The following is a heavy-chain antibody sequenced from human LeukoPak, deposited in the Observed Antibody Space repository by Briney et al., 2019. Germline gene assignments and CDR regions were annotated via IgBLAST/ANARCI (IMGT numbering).Heavy chain of an antibody. V-gene: IGHV4-34*01. D-gene: IGHD6-13*01. CDR2: INHSGST. Sequence: SETLSLTCAVYGGSFSGYYWSWIRQPPEKGLEWIGEINHSGSTNYSPSLKSRVAMSVDTSKNQVSLKLSSVTASDTAVYYCARGTGSSWDGGPFDSWGQGTLVTVSS. CDR1: GGSFSGYY. CDR3: ARGTGSSWDGGPFDS. J-gene: IGHJ4*02.